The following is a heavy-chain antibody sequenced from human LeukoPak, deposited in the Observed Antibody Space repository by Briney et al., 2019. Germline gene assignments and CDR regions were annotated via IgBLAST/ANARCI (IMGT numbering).Heavy chain of an antibody. D-gene: IGHD2-2*01. V-gene: IGHV4-39*01. CDR3: ARGVVADI. CDR1: GGSISSSSYY. Sequence: TSETLSLTCTVSGGSISSSSYYWGWIRQSPGKGLEWIGTIYYSGTTYYNPSFTSRVTISVDTSKNQFSLKLSSVTAADTAVYYCARGVVADIWGQGTMVTVSS. CDR2: IYYSGTT. J-gene: IGHJ3*02.